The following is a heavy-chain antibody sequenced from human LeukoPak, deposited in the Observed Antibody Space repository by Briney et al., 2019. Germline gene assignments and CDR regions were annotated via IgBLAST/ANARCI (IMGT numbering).Heavy chain of an antibody. J-gene: IGHJ4*02. CDR2: ISGSGGST. V-gene: IGHV3-23*01. CDR3: AHIVVVVAATKPTFDY. CDR1: GFTFSSYA. Sequence: GGSLRLSCAASGFTFSSYAMSWVRQAPGKGLEWVSAISGSGGSTYYADSVKGRFTISRDNSKNTLYLQMNSLRAEDTAVYYCAHIVVVVAATKPTFDYWGQGTLVTVSS. D-gene: IGHD2-15*01.